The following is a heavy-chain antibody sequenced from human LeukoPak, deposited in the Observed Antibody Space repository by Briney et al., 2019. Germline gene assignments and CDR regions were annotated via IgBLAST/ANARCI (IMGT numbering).Heavy chain of an antibody. CDR2: IWYDGSNK. Sequence: GGSLRLSCAASGFTFSSYGMHWVRQAPGKGLEWVAVIWYDGSNKYYADSVKGRFTISRDNSKNSLYLQMNSLRAEDTAVYYCAREGKAAAGKDYWGQGTLVTVSS. CDR3: AREGKAAAGKDY. V-gene: IGHV3-33*01. J-gene: IGHJ4*02. CDR1: GFTFSSYG. D-gene: IGHD6-13*01.